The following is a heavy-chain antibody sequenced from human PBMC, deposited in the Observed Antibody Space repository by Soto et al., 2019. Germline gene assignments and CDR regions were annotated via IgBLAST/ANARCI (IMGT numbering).Heavy chain of an antibody. D-gene: IGHD3-22*01. CDR1: GYTFTSYA. CDR2: INAGNGNT. J-gene: IGHJ4*02. CDR3: ARDKYYYDSSGSAHYYFDY. Sequence: ASVKVSCKASGYTFTSYAMHWVRQAPGQRLEWMGWINAGNGNTKYSQKFQGRVTITRDTSASTAYMELSSLRSEDTAVYYCARDKYYYDSSGSAHYYFDYWGQGTLVTVSS. V-gene: IGHV1-3*01.